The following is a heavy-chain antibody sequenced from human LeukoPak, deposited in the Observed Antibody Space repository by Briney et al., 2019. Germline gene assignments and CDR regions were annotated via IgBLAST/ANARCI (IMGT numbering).Heavy chain of an antibody. J-gene: IGHJ4*02. D-gene: IGHD2-8*01. CDR2: INHSGST. V-gene: IGHV4-34*01. CDR3: ARDFADCTNGVCSPD. CDR1: GGSFSGYY. Sequence: SETLSLTCAVYGGSFSGYYWSWIRQPPGKGLEWIGEINHSGSTNYNPSLKSRVTISVDTSKNQFSLKLSSVTAADTAVYYCARDFADCTNGVCSPDWGQGTLVTVSS.